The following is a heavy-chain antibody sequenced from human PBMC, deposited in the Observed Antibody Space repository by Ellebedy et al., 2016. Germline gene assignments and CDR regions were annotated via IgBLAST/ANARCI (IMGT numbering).Heavy chain of an antibody. D-gene: IGHD3-3*01. Sequence: GESLKISXKGSGYSFTSYWIGWVRQMPGKGLEWMGNIYPGDSDTRYSPSFQGQVTISADKSISTAYLQWSSLKASDTAIYYCARLTIFGVVIFEYWGQGTLVTVSS. V-gene: IGHV5-51*01. CDR3: ARLTIFGVVIFEY. J-gene: IGHJ4*01. CDR2: IYPGDSDT. CDR1: GYSFTSYW.